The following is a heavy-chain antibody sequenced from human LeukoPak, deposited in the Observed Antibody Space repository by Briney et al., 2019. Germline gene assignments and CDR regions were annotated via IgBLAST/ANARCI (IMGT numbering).Heavy chain of an antibody. J-gene: IGHJ5*02. CDR1: GGSFSGYY. CDR2: INHSGST. Sequence: SETLSLTCAVYGGSFSGYYWSWIRQPPGKGLEWIGEINHSGSTNYNPSLKSRVTISVDTSKNQFSLKLSSVTAADTAVYYCARVKSAARRNYNWFDPWGQGTLVTVSS. D-gene: IGHD6-6*01. CDR3: ARVKSAARRNYNWFDP. V-gene: IGHV4-34*01.